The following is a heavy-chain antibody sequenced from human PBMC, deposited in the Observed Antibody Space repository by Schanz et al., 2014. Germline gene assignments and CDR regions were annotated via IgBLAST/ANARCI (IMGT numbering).Heavy chain of an antibody. CDR1: GYTVSSNY. V-gene: IGHV3-74*02. Sequence: EVQLVESGGGLIQPGGSLRLSCAASGYTVSSNYMSWVRQAPGKGLVWVSRIQSDGSITTYADSVKGRFAISRDNAKSSVYLQMNSLRAEDTAVYYCARSGVDVWGQGTTVTVSS. D-gene: IGHD3-10*01. CDR3: ARSGVDV. CDR2: IQSDGSIT. J-gene: IGHJ6*02.